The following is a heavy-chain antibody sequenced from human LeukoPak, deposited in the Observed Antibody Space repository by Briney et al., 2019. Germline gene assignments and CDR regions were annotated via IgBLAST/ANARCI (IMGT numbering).Heavy chain of an antibody. CDR2: INHSGST. CDR1: GGSFSGYY. J-gene: IGHJ4*02. D-gene: IGHD5-18*01. Sequence: SETLSLTCAVYGGSFSGYYWSWIRQPPGKGLEWIGEINHSGSTNYNPSLKSRVTISVDTSKNQFSLKLSSVTAADTAVYYCASSRGYSYEFDYWGQGTLVTVSS. V-gene: IGHV4-34*01. CDR3: ASSRGYSYEFDY.